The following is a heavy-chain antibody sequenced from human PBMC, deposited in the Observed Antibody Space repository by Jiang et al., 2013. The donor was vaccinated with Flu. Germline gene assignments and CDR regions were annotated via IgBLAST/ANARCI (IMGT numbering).Heavy chain of an antibody. CDR1: GFTFSSYT. Sequence: GLVQPGGSLRLSCAASGFTFSSYTMNWVRQPPGKGLEWVSYIGGRTSAIYYADSVKGRFTISRDNAKNSLYLQMNSLRAEDTAVYYCARDPSYYYDSSGGFDYWGQGTLVTVSS. D-gene: IGHD3-22*01. CDR2: IGGRTSAI. V-gene: IGHV3-48*01. J-gene: IGHJ4*02. CDR3: ARDPSYYYDSSGGFDY.